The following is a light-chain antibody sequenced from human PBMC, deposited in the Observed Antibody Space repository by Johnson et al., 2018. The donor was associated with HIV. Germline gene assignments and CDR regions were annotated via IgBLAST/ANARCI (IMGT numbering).Light chain of an antibody. Sequence: QSLLTQPPSVSAAPGQKVTISCSGSSSNIGNNYVSWYQQLQGTAPKLLIYDNNKRPSGIPDRFSGSKSGTSATLGITGLQTGDEADYYCGTWDSSLSAGVFGTGTKVTVL. V-gene: IGLV1-51*01. J-gene: IGLJ1*01. CDR1: SSNIGNNY. CDR2: DNN. CDR3: GTWDSSLSAGV.